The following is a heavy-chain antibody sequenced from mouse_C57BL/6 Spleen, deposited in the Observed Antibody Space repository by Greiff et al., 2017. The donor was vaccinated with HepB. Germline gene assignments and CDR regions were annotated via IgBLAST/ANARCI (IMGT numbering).Heavy chain of an antibody. CDR2: ISGGGGNT. D-gene: IGHD1-1*01. CDR1: GFTFSSYT. Sequence: EVQLVESGGGLVKPGGSLKLSCAASGFTFSSYTMSWVRQTPEKRLEWVATISGGGGNTYYPDSVKGRFTISRDNAKNALYLQMSSLRSEDTALYYCAREDYGSSYVYFDYWAKAPLSQSPQ. V-gene: IGHV5-9*01. J-gene: IGHJ2*01. CDR3: AREDYGSSYVYFDY.